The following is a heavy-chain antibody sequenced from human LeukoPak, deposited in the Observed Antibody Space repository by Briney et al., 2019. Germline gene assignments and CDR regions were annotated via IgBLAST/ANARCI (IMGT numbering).Heavy chain of an antibody. V-gene: IGHV4-59*01. Sequence: SETLSLTCTVSGGSISSYYWSWIRQPPGKGLEWIGYIYDSGITNYNPSLKSRVTISVDTSKNQLSLKLSSVTAADTAVYYCAGSRRDGYNYLDYWGQGTLVTVSS. CDR3: AGSRRDGYNYLDY. D-gene: IGHD5-24*01. J-gene: IGHJ4*02. CDR1: GGSISSYY. CDR2: IYDSGIT.